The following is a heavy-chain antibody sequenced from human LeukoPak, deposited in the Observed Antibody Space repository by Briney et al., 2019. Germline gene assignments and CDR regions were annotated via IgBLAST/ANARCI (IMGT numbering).Heavy chain of an antibody. CDR1: GGSISSYY. Sequence: PSETLSLTCTVSGGSISSYYWSWIRQPPGKGLECIGYIYYSGSTNYNPSLKSRVTISVDTSKNQFSLKLSSVTAADTAVYYRARRTYFYDSSGYYFDYWGQGTLVTVSS. D-gene: IGHD3-22*01. J-gene: IGHJ4*02. V-gene: IGHV4-59*01. CDR3: ARRTYFYDSSGYYFDY. CDR2: IYYSGST.